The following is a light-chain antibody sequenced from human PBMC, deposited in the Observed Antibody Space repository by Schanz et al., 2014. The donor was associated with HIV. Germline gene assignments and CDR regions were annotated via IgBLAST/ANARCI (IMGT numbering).Light chain of an antibody. V-gene: IGLV2-11*01. CDR3: QSYDSSDQVI. Sequence: QSALTQPRSVSGSPGQSVTISCTGTAGDVGSYDYVSWYQQHPGKAPKLMIYEVSERPSGVSDRFSGSMSGNTASLTISGLQTEDEADYFCQSYDSSDQVIFGGGTKLTVL. CDR2: EVS. CDR1: AGDVGSYDY. J-gene: IGLJ2*01.